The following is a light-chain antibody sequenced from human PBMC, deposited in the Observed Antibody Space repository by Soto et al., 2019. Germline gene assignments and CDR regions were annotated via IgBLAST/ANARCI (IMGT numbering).Light chain of an antibody. V-gene: IGKV3D-15*01. J-gene: IGKJ1*01. CDR2: GAS. CDR1: QSVSGN. CDR3: QQYNNWPPT. Sequence: EIVMTQSPATLSVSPGERATLSCRASQSVSGNLAWYQQKPGQAPRLLISGASTRATGIPARFSGSGSGTEFTLTISSLKSEDFAVYYCQQYNNWPPTFGQGTKVEIK.